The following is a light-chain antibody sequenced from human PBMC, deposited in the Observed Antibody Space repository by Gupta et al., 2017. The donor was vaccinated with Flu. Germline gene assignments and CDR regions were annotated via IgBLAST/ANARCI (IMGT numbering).Light chain of an antibody. CDR1: SLRSYY. J-gene: IGLJ3*02. V-gene: IGLV3-19*01. CDR3: NARDSSGNLLV. CDR2: GKN. Sequence: SSELTQDPAVSVALGQTVRITCQGDSLRSYYASWYQQKPGQAPVLVIYGKNNRPSGIPDPFSGSSSGNTASLTITGAQAEDEADYYCNARDSSGNLLVFGGGTKLTVL.